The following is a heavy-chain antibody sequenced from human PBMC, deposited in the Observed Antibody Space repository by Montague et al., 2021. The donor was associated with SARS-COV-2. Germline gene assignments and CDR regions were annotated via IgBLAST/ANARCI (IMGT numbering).Heavy chain of an antibody. CDR3: ARSHYSVSWCSD. V-gene: IGHV4-34*01. CDR1: GGSFSGYF. D-gene: IGHD5/OR15-5a*01. Sequence: SETLSLTCAIYGGSFSGYFWSWIRQSPGKGLEWIDEISYTGHTRYNPSLQSRVSISGDSSENQFSLTLTSVTAADTAVYYCARSHYSVSWCSDWGQGTLVTVSS. J-gene: IGHJ4*02. CDR2: ISYTGHT.